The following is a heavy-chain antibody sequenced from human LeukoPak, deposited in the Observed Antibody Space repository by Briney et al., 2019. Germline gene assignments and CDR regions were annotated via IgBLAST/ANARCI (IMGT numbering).Heavy chain of an antibody. Sequence: ASVKVPCKASGGTFSSYAISWVRQAPGQGLEWMGGIIPIFGTANYAQKFQGRVTITADESTSTAYMELSRLRSEDTAVYYCARGSVELAVAAPGAFDIWGQGTMVTVSS. V-gene: IGHV1-69*13. CDR2: IIPIFGTA. CDR1: GGTFSSYA. CDR3: ARGSVELAVAAPGAFDI. D-gene: IGHD6-19*01. J-gene: IGHJ3*02.